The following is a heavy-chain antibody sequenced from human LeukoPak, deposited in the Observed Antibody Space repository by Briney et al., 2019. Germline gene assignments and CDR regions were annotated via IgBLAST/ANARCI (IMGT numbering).Heavy chain of an antibody. D-gene: IGHD3-10*01. CDR3: ATCTDPPYYYGSGSCIYFDY. CDR1: GYTFTNYG. V-gene: IGHV1-18*01. CDR2: IRGYNDNT. Sequence: ASVKVSCKASGYTFTNYGISWVRQAPGQGLEWMGWIRGYNDNTNYAQKLQGRVTMTTDTSTSTAYMELRSLRSDDTAVYYCATCTDPPYYYGSGSCIYFDYWGQGTLVTVSS. J-gene: IGHJ4*02.